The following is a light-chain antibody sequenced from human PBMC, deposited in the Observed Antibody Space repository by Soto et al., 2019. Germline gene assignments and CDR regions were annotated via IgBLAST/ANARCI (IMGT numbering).Light chain of an antibody. CDR3: CSYAGSNTYGV. CDR1: SSDVGSYNL. Sequence: QSALTQPASVSGSPGQSITISCTGTSSDVGSYNLVSWYQHHAGKAPQLLIYEVNKRPSGVSNRFSGSKSGNTASLTISGLQAEDEADYYRCSYAGSNTYGVFGGGTQLTVL. J-gene: IGLJ7*01. CDR2: EVN. V-gene: IGLV2-23*02.